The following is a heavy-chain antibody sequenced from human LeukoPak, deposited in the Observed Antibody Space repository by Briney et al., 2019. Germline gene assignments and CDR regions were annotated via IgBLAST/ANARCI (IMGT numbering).Heavy chain of an antibody. CDR2: ISSSGSTI. J-gene: IGHJ6*03. Sequence: PGGSLRLSCAASGFTFSDYYMSWIRQAPGKGLEWVSYISSSGSTIYYADSVKGRFTISRDNAKNSLYLQMNSLRAEDTAVYYCARGPRARGVIFYRVYYYYYMDVWGKGTTVTISS. V-gene: IGHV3-11*04. D-gene: IGHD3-10*01. CDR1: GFTFSDYY. CDR3: ARGPRARGVIFYRVYYYYYMDV.